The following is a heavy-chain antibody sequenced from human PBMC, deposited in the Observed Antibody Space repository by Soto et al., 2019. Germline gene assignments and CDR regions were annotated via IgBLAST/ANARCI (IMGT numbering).Heavy chain of an antibody. J-gene: IGHJ6*02. D-gene: IGHD5-18*01. CDR3: ARDLITYSYGHYYYYGMDV. CDR2: IYYSGST. V-gene: IGHV4-59*01. Sequence: SETLSLTCTVSDGSISSYYWSWIRQPPGKGLEWIGYIYYSGSTNYNPSLKSRVTISVDTSKNQFSLKLSSVTAADTAVYYCARDLITYSYGHYYYYGMDVWGQGTTVTVSS. CDR1: DGSISSYY.